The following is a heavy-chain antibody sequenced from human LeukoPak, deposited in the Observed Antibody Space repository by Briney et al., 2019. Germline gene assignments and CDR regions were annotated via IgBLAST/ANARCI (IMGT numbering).Heavy chain of an antibody. J-gene: IGHJ6*03. CDR3: ARDPYSGNYGAYYYYYMDV. D-gene: IGHD1-26*01. Sequence: GGSLRLSCVDSGFTFSNYNMNWVRQAPGKAMEWVSSITRSGTYTFYADSVKGRFTISRDNAKNSLFLQMDSLGPEDTAMYFCARDPYSGNYGAYYYYYMDVWGKGTTVTISS. CDR2: ITRSGTYT. V-gene: IGHV3-21*01. CDR1: GFTFSNYN.